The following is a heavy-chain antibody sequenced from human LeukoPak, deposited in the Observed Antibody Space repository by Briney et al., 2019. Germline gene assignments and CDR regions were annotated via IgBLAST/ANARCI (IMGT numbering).Heavy chain of an antibody. J-gene: IGHJ5*02. CDR3: ARDYDGSGYQPHYNWFDP. Sequence: GASVKVPCKASGYTFTSYGISWVRQAPGQGLEWMGWISAYNGNTNYAQKLQGRVTMTTDTSTSTAHMELRSLRSDDTAVYYCARDYDGSGYQPHYNWFDPWGQGTLVTVSS. CDR1: GYTFTSYG. CDR2: ISAYNGNT. D-gene: IGHD3-22*01. V-gene: IGHV1-18*01.